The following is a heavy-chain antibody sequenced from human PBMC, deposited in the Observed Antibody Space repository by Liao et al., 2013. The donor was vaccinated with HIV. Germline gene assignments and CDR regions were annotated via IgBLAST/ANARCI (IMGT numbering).Heavy chain of an antibody. V-gene: IGHV4-34*02. J-gene: IGHJ4*02. CDR2: ANYSGGA. Sequence: QVPLQQWGAGLLKPSETLSLTCAVYGGSFSGYYWTWIRQPPGKGLEWIGEANYSGGANYNPSLERRVTISVDTSKNQFSLKMTSVTVADTAVYYCARWGSDCSGGGCYSLFDYWGQGNLVTVSS. CDR1: GGSFSGYY. D-gene: IGHD2-15*01. CDR3: ARWGSDCSGGGCYSLFDY.